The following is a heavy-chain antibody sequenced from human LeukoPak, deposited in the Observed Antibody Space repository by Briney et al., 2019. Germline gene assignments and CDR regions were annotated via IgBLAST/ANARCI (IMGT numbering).Heavy chain of an antibody. CDR1: GGTFSSYA. V-gene: IGHV1-69*06. J-gene: IGHJ4*02. CDR3: AGGDIVAYYFDY. Sequence: ASVKVSCKASGGTFSSYAISWVRHAPGQGLEWMGGIIPIFGTANYAQKFQGRVTITADKSTSTAYMELSSLRSEDTAVYYCAGGDIVAYYFDYWGQGTLVTVSS. D-gene: IGHD5-12*01. CDR2: IIPIFGTA.